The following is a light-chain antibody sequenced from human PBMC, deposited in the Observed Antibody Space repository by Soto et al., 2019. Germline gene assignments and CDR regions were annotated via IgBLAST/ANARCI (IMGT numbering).Light chain of an antibody. V-gene: IGLV1-47*02. J-gene: IGLJ2*01. CDR1: TSNIGTNY. CDR3: SAWDDSLSGPV. Sequence: QSVLTQPPSASVTPGQRVTISCSGTTSNIGTNYVYWYQQLPGMAPKLVMYSTDRRPSGVPGRFSGSKSGTSAFLAITGLRSEDEANYYCSAWDDSLSGPVFGGGTKLTVL. CDR2: STD.